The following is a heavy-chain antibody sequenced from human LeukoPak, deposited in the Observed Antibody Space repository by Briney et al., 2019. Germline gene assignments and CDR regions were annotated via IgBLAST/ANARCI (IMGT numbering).Heavy chain of an antibody. CDR1: GYTFTSYG. J-gene: IGHJ6*02. V-gene: IGHV1-18*01. D-gene: IGHD2-2*01. Sequence: ASVKVSCKASGYTFTSYGISWVRQAPGQGLEWMGWISAYNGNTNYAQKLQGRVTMTTDTSTSTAYMELRSLRSDDTAVYYCASYNEVCSSTSCLRHYYYGMDVWGQGTTVTVSS. CDR3: ASYNEVCSSTSCLRHYYYGMDV. CDR2: ISAYNGNT.